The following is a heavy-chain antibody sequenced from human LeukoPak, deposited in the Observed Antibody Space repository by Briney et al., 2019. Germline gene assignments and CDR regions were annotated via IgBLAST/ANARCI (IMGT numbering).Heavy chain of an antibody. CDR2: IIPIFGTA. D-gene: IGHD6-19*01. V-gene: IGHV1-69*06. Sequence: ASVKVSCKASGGTFSSYAISWVRQAPGQGLEWMGGIIPIFGTANYAQKFQGRVTITADKSTSTAYMELSSLRSEDTAVYYCARPYSSGWYELKWGQGTLVTVSS. CDR3: ARPYSSGWYELK. CDR1: GGTFSSYA. J-gene: IGHJ4*02.